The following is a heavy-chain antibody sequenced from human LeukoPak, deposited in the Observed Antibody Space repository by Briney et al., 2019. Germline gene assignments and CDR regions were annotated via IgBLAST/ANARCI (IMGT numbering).Heavy chain of an antibody. Sequence: SVKVSCKASGGTFSSYAISWVRQAPGRGLEWMGRIIPIFGIANYAQKFQGRVTITADKSTSTAYMELSSLRSEDTAVYYCARAAYCSSTSCYTVYYYGMDVWGQGTTVTVSS. V-gene: IGHV1-69*04. D-gene: IGHD2-2*02. CDR1: GGTFSSYA. CDR2: IIPIFGIA. J-gene: IGHJ6*02. CDR3: ARAAYCSSTSCYTVYYYGMDV.